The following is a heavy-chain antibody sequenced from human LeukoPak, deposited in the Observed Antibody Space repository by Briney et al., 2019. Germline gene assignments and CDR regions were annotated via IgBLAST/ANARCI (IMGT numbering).Heavy chain of an antibody. V-gene: IGHV3-15*07. CDR1: GFTFSTYT. D-gene: IGHD6-19*01. CDR2: IKSKTDGWTT. Sequence: GGSLRLSCAASGFTFSTYTMNWVRQAPGKGLEWVGRIKSKTDGWTTDYAAPVKGRFTISRDDSKNTLYLQMNSLKTEDTAVYYCTTNRYSSGWDPPFAYWGQGTLVTVSS. CDR3: TTNRYSSGWDPPFAY. J-gene: IGHJ4*02.